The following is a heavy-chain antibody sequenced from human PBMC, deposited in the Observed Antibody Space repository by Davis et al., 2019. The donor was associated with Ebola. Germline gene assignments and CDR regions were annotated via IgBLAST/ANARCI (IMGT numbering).Heavy chain of an antibody. J-gene: IGHJ4*02. D-gene: IGHD3-10*01. CDR1: GFTFSSYA. V-gene: IGHV3-64*04. CDR3: AKSLGKYHTHCDY. Sequence: GESLKISCAASGFTFSSYAMHWVRQAPGKGLEYVSAISSNGGSTYYADSVKGRFTISRDNSKNSLYLQMNSLRPEDTALYYCAKSLGKYHTHCDYWGQGTLVTVSS. CDR2: ISSNGGST.